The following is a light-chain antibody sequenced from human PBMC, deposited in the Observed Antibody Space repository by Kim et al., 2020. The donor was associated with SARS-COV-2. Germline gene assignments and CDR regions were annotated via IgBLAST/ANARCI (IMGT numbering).Light chain of an antibody. V-gene: IGLV1-51*01. CDR2: DNN. CDR1: SSNIGNNY. J-gene: IGLJ3*02. Sequence: GQKVTISCSVSSSNIGNNYVSWYQQLPGTAPKFLIYDNNKRPSGIPGRFSGSKSGTSATLGITGLQTGDEADYYCGTWDSSLSAVVFGGGTQLTVL. CDR3: GTWDSSLSAVV.